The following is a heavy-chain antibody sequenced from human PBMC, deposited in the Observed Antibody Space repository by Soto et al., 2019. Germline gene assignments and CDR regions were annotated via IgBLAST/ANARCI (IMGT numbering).Heavy chain of an antibody. V-gene: IGHV1-18*01. CDR1: GYTFTSYG. J-gene: IGHJ4*02. D-gene: IGHD6-13*01. CDR3: ARATFGYSSSSFDY. Sequence: GASVKVSCKASGYTFTSYGISWVRQAPGQGLEWMGWISAYNGNTKYSQKFQGRVTMTTDTSTSTAYMELRSLRSDDTAVYYCARATFGYSSSSFDYWGQGTLVTVSS. CDR2: ISAYNGNT.